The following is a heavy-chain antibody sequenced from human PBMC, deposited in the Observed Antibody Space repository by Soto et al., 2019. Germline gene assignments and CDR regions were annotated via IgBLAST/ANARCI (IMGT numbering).Heavy chain of an antibody. J-gene: IGHJ4*02. CDR2: IWYDGSNK. CDR1: GFTFSSYG. CDR3: ASDQFEMATISFPHDY. V-gene: IGHV3-33*01. Sequence: PGGSLRLSCAASGFTFSSYGMHWVRQAPGKGLEWVAVIWYDGSNKYYADSVKGRFTISRDNSKNTLYLQMNSLRAEDTAVYYCASDQFEMATISFPHDYWGQGTLVTVSS. D-gene: IGHD5-12*01.